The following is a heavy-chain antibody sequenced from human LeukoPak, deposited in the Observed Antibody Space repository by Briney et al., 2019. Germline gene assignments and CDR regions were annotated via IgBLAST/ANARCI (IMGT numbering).Heavy chain of an antibody. CDR1: GFTFSSYG. Sequence: GRSLRLSCAASGFTFSSYGMPWVRQAPGKGLEWVAVISYDGSNKYYADSVKGRFTISRDNAKSSLYLQMNSLRGDDTAVYYCARDRALYDSRRGYYYTEDDYWGQGTLVTVSS. CDR2: ISYDGSNK. J-gene: IGHJ4*02. D-gene: IGHD3-22*01. V-gene: IGHV3-30*03. CDR3: ARDRALYDSRRGYYYTEDDY.